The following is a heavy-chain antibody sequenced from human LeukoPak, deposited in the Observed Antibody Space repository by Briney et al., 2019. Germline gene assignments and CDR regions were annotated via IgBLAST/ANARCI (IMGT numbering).Heavy chain of an antibody. CDR2: ISYDGSNK. D-gene: IGHD3-9*01. J-gene: IGHJ4*02. V-gene: IGHV3-30*04. CDR1: GFTFSSYA. CDR3: ARDFLTVADFDWLFPGY. Sequence: GRSLRLSCAASGFTFSSYAMHRVRQAPGKGLEWVAVISYDGSNKYYADSVKGRFTISRDNSKNTLYLQMNSLRAEDTAVYYCARDFLTVADFDWLFPGYWGQGTLVTVSS.